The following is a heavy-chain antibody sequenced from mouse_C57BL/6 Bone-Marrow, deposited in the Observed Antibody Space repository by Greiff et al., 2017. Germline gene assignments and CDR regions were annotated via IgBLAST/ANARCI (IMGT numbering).Heavy chain of an antibody. V-gene: IGHV1-18*01. D-gene: IGHD1-1*01. CDR1: GYTFTDYN. J-gene: IGHJ1*03. CDR3: AREGTTVVDWYFDV. Sequence: VQLQQSGPELVKPGASVKIPCKASGYTFTDYNMDWVKQSHGKSLEWIGDINPNNGGTIYNQKFKGKATLTVDKSSSTAYMELRSLTSEDTAVYYCAREGTTVVDWYFDVWGTGTTVTVSS. CDR2: INPNNGGT.